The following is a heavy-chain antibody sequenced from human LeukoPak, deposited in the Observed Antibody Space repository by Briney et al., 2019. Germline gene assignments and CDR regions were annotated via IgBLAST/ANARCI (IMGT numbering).Heavy chain of an antibody. Sequence: SETLSLTCAVSGYSISSAYYCSWIRQPPGKGLEWIGEINHSGSTNYNPSLKSRVTITVDTSKNQFSLKLSSVTAADTAVYYCARARIAARPEGFDYWGQGTLVTVSS. CDR1: GYSISSAYY. J-gene: IGHJ4*02. D-gene: IGHD6-6*01. CDR2: INHSGST. CDR3: ARARIAARPEGFDY. V-gene: IGHV4-34*01.